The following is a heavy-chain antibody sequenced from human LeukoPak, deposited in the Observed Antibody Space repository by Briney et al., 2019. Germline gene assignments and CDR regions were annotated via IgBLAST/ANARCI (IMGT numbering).Heavy chain of an antibody. CDR3: ARDLGGYSYGSHFDS. Sequence: GGSLRLSCAASGFTFSSYSMNWARQAPGKGLEWVSSISSSSSYIYYADSVKGRFTISRDNAKNSLYLQMNSLRAEDTAVYYCARDLGGYSYGSHFDSWGQGTLVTVSS. CDR2: ISSSSSYI. V-gene: IGHV3-21*01. D-gene: IGHD5-18*01. J-gene: IGHJ4*02. CDR1: GFTFSSYS.